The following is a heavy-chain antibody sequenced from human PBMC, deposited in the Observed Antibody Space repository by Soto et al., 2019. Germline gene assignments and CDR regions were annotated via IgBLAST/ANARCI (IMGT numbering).Heavy chain of an antibody. CDR3: ARGKYYDFWSGYFWFDP. V-gene: IGHV4-31*03. CDR2: IYYSGST. J-gene: IGHJ5*02. Sequence: QVQLQESGPGLVKPSQTLSLTCTVSGGSISSGGYYWSWIRQHPGKGLEWIGYIYYSGSTYYNPSLKGRVTISVDTSKNQFSLKLSSVTAADTAVYYCARGKYYDFWSGYFWFDPWGQGTLVTVSS. CDR1: GGSISSGGYY. D-gene: IGHD3-3*01.